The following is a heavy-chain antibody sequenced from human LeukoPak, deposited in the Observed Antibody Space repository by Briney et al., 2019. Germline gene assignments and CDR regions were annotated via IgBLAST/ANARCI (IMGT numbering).Heavy chain of an antibody. CDR1: GGSISSYY. CDR3: VRDNGDRFDY. Sequence: SETLSFTCTVPGGSISSYYWTWIRQPPGEGLEWIGYIFHSGSTNYNPSLKSRVTISLDTSKSQFSLRLSSVTAADTAVYYCVRDNGDRFDYWGQGTLVTVSS. V-gene: IGHV4-59*01. CDR2: IFHSGST. J-gene: IGHJ4*02. D-gene: IGHD2-8*01.